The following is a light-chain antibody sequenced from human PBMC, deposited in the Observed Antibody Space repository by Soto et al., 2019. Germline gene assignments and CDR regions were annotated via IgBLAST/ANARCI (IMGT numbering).Light chain of an antibody. CDR3: LQVKSFPRT. J-gene: IGKJ1*01. Sequence: DIQMTQSPSSVSASVGDTVTITCRASQDINSRLAWFQQKPGRAPKYLIQAASILQSGFPSRFAGSGSGTGFTLTINTLQPEDFATYYCLQVKSFPRTFGQGTKVDIK. V-gene: IGKV1-12*01. CDR2: AAS. CDR1: QDINSR.